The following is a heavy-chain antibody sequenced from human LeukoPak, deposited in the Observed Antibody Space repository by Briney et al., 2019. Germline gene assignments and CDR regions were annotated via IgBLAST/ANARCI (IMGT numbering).Heavy chain of an antibody. D-gene: IGHD1-1*01. J-gene: IGHJ4*02. CDR1: GGSISSAY. CDR2: IYYSGST. Sequence: KSSETLPLTCTVSGGSISSAYCSWIRQPPGKGLGWIGYIYYSGSTNYNPSLKSRVTISVDTSKNQFSLKLSSVTAADTAVYYCARGSGNWNGPTDFDYWGQGTLVTVSS. V-gene: IGHV4-59*01. CDR3: ARGSGNWNGPTDFDY.